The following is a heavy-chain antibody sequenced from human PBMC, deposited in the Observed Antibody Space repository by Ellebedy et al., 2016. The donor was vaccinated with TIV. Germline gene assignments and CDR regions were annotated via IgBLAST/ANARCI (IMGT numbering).Heavy chain of an antibody. CDR2: FYHTGGT. CDR3: ARRGSGSPESYYGMDV. V-gene: IGHV4-59*08. Sequence: MPSETLSLTCTVSGGSIRSYYWSWIRQPPGKGLEWVGYFYHTGGTNYSPSLQSRVIMSVDTSNNQFSLKLSSVTAADTAVYYCARRGSGSPESYYGMDVWGQGTTVTVSS. J-gene: IGHJ6*02. CDR1: GGSIRSYY. D-gene: IGHD3-10*01.